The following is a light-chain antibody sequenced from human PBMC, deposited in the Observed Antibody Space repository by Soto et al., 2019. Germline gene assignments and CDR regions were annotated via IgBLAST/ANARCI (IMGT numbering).Light chain of an antibody. CDR3: MQALQTPIT. CDR1: QSLQLRNGYNY. J-gene: IGKJ5*01. V-gene: IGKV2-28*01. Sequence: DFVMSQSPLSLPVTLGEPASISCRSGQSLQLRNGYNYLAWYLQKPGQSPRLLIYLGSLRASGVPDRFRGSGSGTDFTLKISRVEAEDVGVYYCMQALQTPITFGQGTRLEIE. CDR2: LGS.